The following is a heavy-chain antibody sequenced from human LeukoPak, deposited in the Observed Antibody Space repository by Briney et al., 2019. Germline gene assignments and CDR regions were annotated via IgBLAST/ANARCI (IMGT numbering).Heavy chain of an antibody. J-gene: IGHJ4*02. CDR2: IYYSGST. Sequence: SETLSLTCTVFGGPISSYYWSWIRQPPGKGLEWIGYIYYSGSTKYNPSLKSRVTISVDTSKNQFSLKLSSVTAADTAVYYCAREDSSGYYYFDYWGQGTLVTVSS. CDR1: GGPISSYY. CDR3: AREDSSGYYYFDY. D-gene: IGHD3-22*01. V-gene: IGHV4-59*01.